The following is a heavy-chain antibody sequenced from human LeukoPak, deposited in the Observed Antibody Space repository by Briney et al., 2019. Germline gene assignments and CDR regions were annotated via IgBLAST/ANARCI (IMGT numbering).Heavy chain of an antibody. V-gene: IGHV3-53*04. CDR2: IYSGGST. J-gene: IGHJ4*02. CDR1: GVTVSSNY. D-gene: IGHD3-22*01. Sequence: GGSLRLSCAASGVTVSSNYMSWVRQAPGKGLEWVSVIYSGGSTYYADSVKGRFTISRHNSKNTLYLQMNSLRAEDTAVYYCARGRIHYYDSSGLDYFDYWGQGTLVTVSS. CDR3: ARGRIHYYDSSGLDYFDY.